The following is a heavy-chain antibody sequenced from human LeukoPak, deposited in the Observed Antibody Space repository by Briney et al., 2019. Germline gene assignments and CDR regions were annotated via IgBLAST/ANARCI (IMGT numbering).Heavy chain of an antibody. CDR2: IYYSGST. D-gene: IGHD4-17*01. CDR3: ARDRGIGDYYHYYFDY. V-gene: IGHV4-59*01. J-gene: IGHJ4*02. Sequence: KPSETLSLTCTVSGVSSSNYYWSWVRQPPGKGLEWIGYIYYSGSTNVNHSLESRVTISIDTSKHQFSQKQSSVTAADTAVYYCARDRGIGDYYHYYFDYWGQGTPVTVSS. CDR1: GVSSSNYY.